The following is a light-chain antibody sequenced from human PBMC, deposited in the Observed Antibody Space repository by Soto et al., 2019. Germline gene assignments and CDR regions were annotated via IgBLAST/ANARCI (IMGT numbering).Light chain of an antibody. CDR2: DAS. Sequence: IQMTQSPSSLSASVGDRVSITCRASQGIRNDLGWYQQKPGEAPKVLIYDASSLGSGVPSRFSGSGSGTEFTLTISSLQPDDFATYFCQQYQTYSTFGQGTRLEIK. V-gene: IGKV1-17*01. CDR3: QQYQTYST. J-gene: IGKJ5*01. CDR1: QGIRND.